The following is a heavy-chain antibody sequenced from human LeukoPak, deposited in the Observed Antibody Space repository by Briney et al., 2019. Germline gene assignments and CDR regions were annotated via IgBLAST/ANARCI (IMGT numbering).Heavy chain of an antibody. Sequence: SQTLSLTCAISGDSVSSNSAAWSWIRQSPSRGLECLGRTYYRSKWYNEYAVSVKSRITINPDTSKNQFSLQLNSVTPEDTAVYYCARQRDSLNYYDYWGQGTLVTVSS. J-gene: IGHJ4*02. D-gene: IGHD5-24*01. CDR2: TYYRSKWYN. CDR1: GDSVSSNSAA. CDR3: ARQRDSLNYYDY. V-gene: IGHV6-1*01.